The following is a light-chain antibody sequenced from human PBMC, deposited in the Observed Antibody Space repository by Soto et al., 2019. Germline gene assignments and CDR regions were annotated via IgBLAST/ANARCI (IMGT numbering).Light chain of an antibody. CDR3: GTWDSTLSGV. J-gene: IGLJ1*01. Sequence: QSVLTQPPSVSAAPGQKVTISCSGSSSNIGNNYVSWYQHPPGAAPKLIIYDNDKRSSGIPDRFSGSKSGTSATLDITGLQTGDEADYYCGTWDSTLSGVFGTGTKVTVL. V-gene: IGLV1-51*01. CDR1: SSNIGNNY. CDR2: DND.